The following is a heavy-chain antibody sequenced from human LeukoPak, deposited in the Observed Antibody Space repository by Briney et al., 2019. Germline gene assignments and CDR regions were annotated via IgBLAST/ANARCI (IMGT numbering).Heavy chain of an antibody. CDR3: ASPDAYDYGDYDPNRYYYYGMDV. J-gene: IGHJ6*04. D-gene: IGHD4-17*01. V-gene: IGHV3-23*01. CDR2: ISGSGGST. CDR1: GFTFSSYA. Sequence: QSGGSLRLSCAASGFTFSSYAMSWVRQAPGKGLEWVSAISGSGGSTYYADSVKGRFTISRDNSKNTLYLQMNSLRAEDTAVYYCASPDAYDYGDYDPNRYYYYGMDVWGKGTTVTVSS.